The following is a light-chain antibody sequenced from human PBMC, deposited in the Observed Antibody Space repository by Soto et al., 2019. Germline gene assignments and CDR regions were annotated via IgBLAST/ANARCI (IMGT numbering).Light chain of an antibody. V-gene: IGLV1-47*01. CDR3: AAWDDSLSIWV. CDR1: SSNVGTIF. Sequence: QSVLTQPPSVSGTPGQSVTISCSGSSSNVGTIFVYWYQQIPGTAPKLLIFRNNQRPSGVPDRFSGSKSGTSASLAISGLQSEDEADYYCAAWDDSLSIWVFGGGTKVTVL. J-gene: IGLJ3*02. CDR2: RNN.